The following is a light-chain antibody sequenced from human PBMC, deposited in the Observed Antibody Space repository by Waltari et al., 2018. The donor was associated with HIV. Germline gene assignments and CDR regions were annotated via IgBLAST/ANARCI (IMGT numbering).Light chain of an antibody. Sequence: DIVMTQSPDSLAVSLGERATVKCRSSRTVFFHSTNQNFLAWYQQKPGQSPKLLFYWASTRASGVPDRFTASGSGTDFSLTISGLQADDVAVYYCQQYFTIGPGFGGGTKLEIK. CDR2: WAS. J-gene: IGKJ4*01. CDR1: RTVFFHSTNQNF. V-gene: IGKV4-1*01. CDR3: QQYFTIGPG.